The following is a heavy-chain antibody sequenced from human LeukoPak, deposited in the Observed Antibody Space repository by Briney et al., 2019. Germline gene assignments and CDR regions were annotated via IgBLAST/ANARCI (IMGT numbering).Heavy chain of an antibody. CDR1: DYSISSGFY. D-gene: IGHD1-26*01. Sequence: SETLSLTCAVSDYSISSGFYWGWIRQPPGKGLEWIGIISHSGSTYHNPPLKSRVTISVETSNNQFPLNLWSVTAADTAVYYCARVLSGGTHDYWGEGTLVTVSS. CDR2: ISHSGST. V-gene: IGHV4-38-2*01. J-gene: IGHJ4*02. CDR3: ARVLSGGTHDY.